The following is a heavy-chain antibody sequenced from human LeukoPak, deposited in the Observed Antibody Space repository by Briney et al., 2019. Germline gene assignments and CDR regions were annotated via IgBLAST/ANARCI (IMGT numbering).Heavy chain of an antibody. CDR2: ISAYNGNT. V-gene: IGHV1-18*01. CDR3: AREDEYQLLWDY. Sequence: ASVKVYCKASGYTFTSYGISWVRQAPGQGLEWMGWISAYNGNTNYAQKLQGRVTMTTDTSTSTAYMELRSLRSDDTAVYYCAREDEYQLLWDYWGQGTLVTVSS. D-gene: IGHD2-2*01. CDR1: GYTFTSYG. J-gene: IGHJ4*02.